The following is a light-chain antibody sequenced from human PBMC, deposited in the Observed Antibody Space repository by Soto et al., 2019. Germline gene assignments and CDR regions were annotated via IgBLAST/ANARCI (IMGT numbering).Light chain of an antibody. CDR3: QQTYNLWT. J-gene: IGKJ1*01. CDR2: KAS. CDR1: QSISSW. Sequence: DIQMTQSPSTLSASVGDRVTITCRASQSISSWLAWYQQKPGKAPKLLIYKASSLESGVPSRFSGSGSGTEFTLTISCLQPDDFATYYCQQTYNLWTFGQGTKVEIK. V-gene: IGKV1-5*03.